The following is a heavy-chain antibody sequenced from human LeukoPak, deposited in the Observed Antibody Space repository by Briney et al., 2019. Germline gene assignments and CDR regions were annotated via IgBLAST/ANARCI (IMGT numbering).Heavy chain of an antibody. V-gene: IGHV5-51*01. J-gene: IGHJ5*02. CDR3: ARLRGSTSTDSRDWFDP. D-gene: IGHD2-2*01. CDR2: IYPGDSDT. CDR1: GYSFTSYW. Sequence: GESLKISCKGSGYSFTSYWIDWVRQMPGKGLEWMGIIYPGDSDTRYSPSFQGQVTISADKSISTAYLQWSSLKASGTAMYYCARLRGSTSTDSRDWFDPWGQGTLVTVSS.